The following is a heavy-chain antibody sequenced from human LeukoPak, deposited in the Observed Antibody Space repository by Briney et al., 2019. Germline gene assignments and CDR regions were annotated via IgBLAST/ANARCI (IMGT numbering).Heavy chain of an antibody. D-gene: IGHD6-13*01. V-gene: IGHV4-30-2*01. CDR3: ARADYSSSWYAFDI. Sequence: SETLSLTCTVSGGSISSGGYYWSWIRQPPGKGLEWIGYIYHSGSTYYNPSLKSRVTISVDRSKNQFSLKLSSVTAADTAVYYCARADYSSSWYAFDIWGQGTMVTVSS. CDR1: GGSISSGGYY. CDR2: IYHSGST. J-gene: IGHJ3*02.